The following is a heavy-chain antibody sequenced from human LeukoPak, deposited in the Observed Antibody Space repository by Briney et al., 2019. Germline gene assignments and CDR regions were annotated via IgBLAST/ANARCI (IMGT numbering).Heavy chain of an antibody. CDR3: AKGQDYYGSSGPDAFDI. J-gene: IGHJ3*02. V-gene: IGHV3-23*01. CDR1: GFTFGIYA. CDR2: ISGSGGST. D-gene: IGHD3-22*01. Sequence: GGSLRLSCAASGFTFGIYAMSWVRQAPGKGLEWVSAISGSGGSTYYADSVKGRFTISGDNSKNTLYLQMNSLRAEDTAVYYCAKGQDYYGSSGPDAFDIWGQGTMVTVSS.